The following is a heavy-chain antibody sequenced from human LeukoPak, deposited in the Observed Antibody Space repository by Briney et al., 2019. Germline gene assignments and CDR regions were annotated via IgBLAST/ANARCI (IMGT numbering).Heavy chain of an antibody. V-gene: IGHV4-4*07. CDR3: ARGSTIVGNAFDI. J-gene: IGHJ3*02. D-gene: IGHD1-26*01. CDR2: IYFSGNT. Sequence: SETLSLTCTVSGGSISSYYWSWIRLPVGKGLEWIGDIYFSGNTKYNPSLKNRVTLSVDTSRDQVFLRLHSVTAADTAIYYCARGSTIVGNAFDIWGQGTMVTVSS. CDR1: GGSISSYY.